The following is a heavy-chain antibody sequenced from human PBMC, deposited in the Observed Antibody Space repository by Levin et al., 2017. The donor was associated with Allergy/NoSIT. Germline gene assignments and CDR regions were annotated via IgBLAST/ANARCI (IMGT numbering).Heavy chain of an antibody. CDR1: GGSISSSISY. Sequence: SETLSLTCTVSGGSISSSISYWGWIRQAPGKGLEWIGSIYNSGSTYYNPSLKSRVTTSVNTSKNQSSLKLSFVTAADTAVYYCAGQCYDILTGYYNFDYWGQGALVTVSS. D-gene: IGHD3-9*01. V-gene: IGHV4-39*01. CDR2: IYNSGST. CDR3: AGQCYDILTGYYNFDY. J-gene: IGHJ4*02.